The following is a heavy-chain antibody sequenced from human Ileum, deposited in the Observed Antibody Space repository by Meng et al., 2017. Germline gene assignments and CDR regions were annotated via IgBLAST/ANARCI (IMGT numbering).Heavy chain of an antibody. J-gene: IGHJ4*02. D-gene: IGHD3-16*01. CDR3: ARGWGRYGPDFDY. V-gene: IGHV4-34*01. CDR2: INHSGST. Sequence: HVHLLQLGAGLLKPSETLSLTSAVYGGSFSAYYWSWIRQPPGKGLEWIGEINHSGSTNYNPSLKSRVTISVDTSKNQFSLKLSSVTAADTAVYYCARGWGRYGPDFDYWGQGTLVTVSS. CDR1: GGSFSAYY.